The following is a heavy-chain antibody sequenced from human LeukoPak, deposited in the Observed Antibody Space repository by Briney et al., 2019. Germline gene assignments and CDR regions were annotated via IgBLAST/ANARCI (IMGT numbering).Heavy chain of an antibody. J-gene: IGHJ4*02. D-gene: IGHD5-18*01. CDR1: GGTFSSYA. V-gene: IGHV1-69*04. CDR2: IIPILGIA. CDR3: ARDDTAMVNYIDY. Sequence: EASVKVSCKASGGTFSSYAISWVRQAPGQGLEWMGRIIPILGIANYAQKLQGRVTITADKSTSTAYMELSSLRSEDTAVYYCARDDTAMVNYIDYWGQGTLGTVSS.